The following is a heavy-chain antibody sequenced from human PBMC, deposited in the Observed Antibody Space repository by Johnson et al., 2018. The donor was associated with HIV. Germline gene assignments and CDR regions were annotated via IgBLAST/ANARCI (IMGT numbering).Heavy chain of an antibody. J-gene: IGHJ3*02. CDR1: VFTFDDYG. Sequence: EVQLVESGGGVVRPGRSLRLSCAASVFTFDDYGMTWVRQPPGKGLEWVSGINWNGGSTGYADSVKGRFTISRDNSKNTLYLQMNSLRAGDTAVYYCARAGRWSGDTFDIWGQGTMVTVSS. D-gene: IGHD3-10*01. CDR3: ARAGRWSGDTFDI. CDR2: INWNGGST. V-gene: IGHV3-20*04.